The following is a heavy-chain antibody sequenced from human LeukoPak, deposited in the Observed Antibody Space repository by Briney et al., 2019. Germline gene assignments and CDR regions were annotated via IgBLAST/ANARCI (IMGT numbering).Heavy chain of an antibody. CDR2: INRSGST. Sequence: SETLSLTCAVYGGSFSGYYWSWIRQPPGKGLEWIGEINRSGSTNYNPSLKSRVTISVDTSKNQFSLKLSSVTAADTAVYYCARGKDDFWFYYYYYGMDVWGQGTTVTVSS. D-gene: IGHD3-3*01. V-gene: IGHV4-34*01. J-gene: IGHJ6*02. CDR1: GGSFSGYY. CDR3: ARGKDDFWFYYYYYGMDV.